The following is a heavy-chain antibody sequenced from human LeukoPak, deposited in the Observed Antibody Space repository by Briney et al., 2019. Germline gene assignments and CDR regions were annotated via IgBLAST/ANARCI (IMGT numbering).Heavy chain of an antibody. J-gene: IGHJ4*02. V-gene: IGHV3-23*01. D-gene: IGHD2-21*02. CDR3: AKGSLVVVTALDY. CDR2: ISGSGGST. Sequence: TGGFLRLSCAASGFTFSSYAMSWVRQAPGKGLEWVSAISGSGGSTYYADSVKGRFTISRDNSKNTLYLQMNSLRAEDTAVYYCAKGSLVVVTALDYWGQGTLVTVSS. CDR1: GFTFSSYA.